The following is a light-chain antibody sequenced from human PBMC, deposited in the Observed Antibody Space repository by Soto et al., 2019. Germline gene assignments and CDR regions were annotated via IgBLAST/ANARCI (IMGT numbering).Light chain of an antibody. CDR1: SSDVGRYNY. CDR3: CSFAGSYEV. V-gene: IGLV2-11*01. Sequence: QSALTQPRSVSGSPGQSVTISCTGTSSDVGRYNYVAWYQQYPGKAPKVMIYDVSQRPSGVPDRFSSSKSDNTASLTISGLQAEDEADYYCCSFAGSYEVFGGGTQLTVL. J-gene: IGLJ2*01. CDR2: DVS.